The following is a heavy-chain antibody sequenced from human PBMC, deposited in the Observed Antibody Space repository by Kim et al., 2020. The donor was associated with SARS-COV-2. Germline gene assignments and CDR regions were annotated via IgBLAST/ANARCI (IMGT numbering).Heavy chain of an antibody. Sequence: SETLSLTCTVSGGSISSGSYYWSWIRQPDGKGLEWIGRIYTSGSTNYNPSLKSRVTISVDTSKNQFSLKLSSVTAADTAVYYCARDLPLRYFDWLLSPGGMDVWGQGTTVTVSS. V-gene: IGHV4-61*02. CDR2: IYTSGST. D-gene: IGHD3-9*01. CDR3: ARDLPLRYFDWLLSPGGMDV. J-gene: IGHJ6*02. CDR1: GGSISSGSYY.